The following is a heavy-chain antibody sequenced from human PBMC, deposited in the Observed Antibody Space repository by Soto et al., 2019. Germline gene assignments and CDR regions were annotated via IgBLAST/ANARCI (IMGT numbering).Heavy chain of an antibody. D-gene: IGHD1-1*01. J-gene: IGHJ4*02. Sequence: ASVKVSCKASGGTFSSYTISWVRQAPGQGLEWMGRIIPILGIANYARKFQGRVTITADKSTSTAYMELSSLRSEDTAVYYCARTLQQRDVLAPFDYWGQGTLVTVSS. CDR3: ARTLQQRDVLAPFDY. CDR2: IIPILGIA. CDR1: GGTFSSYT. V-gene: IGHV1-69*02.